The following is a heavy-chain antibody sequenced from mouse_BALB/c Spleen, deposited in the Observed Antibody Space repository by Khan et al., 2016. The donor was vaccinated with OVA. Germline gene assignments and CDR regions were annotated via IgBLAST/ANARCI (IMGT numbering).Heavy chain of an antibody. Sequence: EVELVESGGDLVKPGGSLKLSCAASGFTFSTYGMSWVRQTPDMRLEWVATISSGGHYTYYPDSVKGIFTISRDNAKNTLYLQMSSLKSEDTAIYYCTRRSYSYDSGGFAYWGQGTLVTVSA. D-gene: IGHD1-1*01. CDR3: TRRSYSYDSGGFAY. V-gene: IGHV5-6*01. J-gene: IGHJ3*01. CDR2: ISSGGHYT. CDR1: GFTFSTYG.